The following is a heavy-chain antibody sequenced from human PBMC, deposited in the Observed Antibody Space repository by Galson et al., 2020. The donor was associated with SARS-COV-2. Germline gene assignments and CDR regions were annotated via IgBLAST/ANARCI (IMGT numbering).Heavy chain of an antibody. Sequence: SQTLSLTCAVSGGSVSSGAFSWTWIRQPPGKGLEWIGYIYDSGNTYYNPSLKSRVSISVDRSKNQFSLNLSSVTAADTDVYYCARGQQTELLAPFDFWGQGTLVTVSS. CDR2: IYDSGNT. D-gene: IGHD1-26*01. V-gene: IGHV4-30-2*01. CDR3: ARGQQTELLAPFDF. CDR1: GGSVSSGAFS. J-gene: IGHJ4*02.